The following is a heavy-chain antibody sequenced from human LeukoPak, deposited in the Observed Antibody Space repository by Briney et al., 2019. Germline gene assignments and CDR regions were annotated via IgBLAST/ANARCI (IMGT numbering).Heavy chain of an antibody. V-gene: IGHV4-30-4*01. CDR1: GGSISSGDYY. J-gene: IGHJ4*02. Sequence: SETLSLTCTVSGGSISSGDYYWSWIRQPPGKGLEWIGYIYYSGSTYYNPSLKSRVTISVDTSKSQFSLKLSSVTAADTAVYYCARAEGDSGSYSHENYWGQGTLVTVSS. D-gene: IGHD1-26*01. CDR3: ARAEGDSGSYSHENY. CDR2: IYYSGST.